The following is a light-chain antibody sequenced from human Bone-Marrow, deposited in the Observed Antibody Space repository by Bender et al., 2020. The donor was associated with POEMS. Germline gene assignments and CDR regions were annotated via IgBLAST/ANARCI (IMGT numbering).Light chain of an antibody. CDR3: AAWDDSLNGPV. Sequence: QSVLTQPPSMSEAPRQRVTISCSGTSSNIGSNTVNWYQQLPGTAPKLLIYSNNQRPSGVPDRFSGSKSGTSASLAISGLQSEDEADYYCAAWDDSLNGPVFGGGTKLTVL. CDR2: SNN. CDR1: SSNIGSNT. J-gene: IGLJ2*01. V-gene: IGLV1-44*01.